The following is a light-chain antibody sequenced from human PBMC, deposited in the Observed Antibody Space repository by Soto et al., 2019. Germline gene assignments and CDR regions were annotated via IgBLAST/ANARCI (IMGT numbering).Light chain of an antibody. Sequence: NFMLTQPHSMSESPGKTVAISCTRSSSSIASNCVQWYQQRPGSAPTTVIYEDNQRPSGVPDRFSGSIDSSSNSASLTISGLQTEDEADYYCQSYDSSNQGVFGGGTKLTVL. CDR3: QSYDSSNQGV. CDR1: SSSIASNC. J-gene: IGLJ2*01. V-gene: IGLV6-57*03. CDR2: EDN.